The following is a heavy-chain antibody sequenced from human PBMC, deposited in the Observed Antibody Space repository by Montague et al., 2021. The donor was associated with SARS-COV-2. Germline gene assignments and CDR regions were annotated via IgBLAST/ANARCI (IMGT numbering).Heavy chain of an antibody. J-gene: IGHJ4*02. Sequence: TLSLTYTVSGASISTGAYYWSWIRQHPEKGLEWIGYIYYSGTIYYNPSLKGRVTISLDTSNNHSSLKLSSVTAADTAAYYCATASGSGSLGFHYWGQGTLVLVSS. CDR3: ATASGSGSLGFHY. V-gene: IGHV4-31*03. CDR2: IYYSGTI. CDR1: GASISTGAYY. D-gene: IGHD3-10*01.